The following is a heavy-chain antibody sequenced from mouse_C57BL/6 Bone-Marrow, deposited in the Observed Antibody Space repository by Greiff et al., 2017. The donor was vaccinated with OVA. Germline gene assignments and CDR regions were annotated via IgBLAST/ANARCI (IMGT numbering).Heavy chain of an antibody. Sequence: QVQLKESGPGLVAPSQSLSITCTVSGFSLTSYGVDWVRQPPGKGLEWLGVIWGGGGTNYHSALMYGLSISHVNSNRRVFLKMNGLQTDDTAMYYCSNRGGYYGYYAMDYWGQGTSVTVSS. CDR2: IWGGGGT. V-gene: IGHV2-9*01. J-gene: IGHJ4*01. D-gene: IGHD2-3*01. CDR3: SNRGGYYGYYAMDY. CDR1: GFSLTSYG.